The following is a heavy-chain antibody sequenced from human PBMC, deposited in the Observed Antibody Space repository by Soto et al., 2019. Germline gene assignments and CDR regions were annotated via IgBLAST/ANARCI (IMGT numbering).Heavy chain of an antibody. CDR1: GYTFTSYA. D-gene: IGHD2-2*01. CDR3: AREIVVPAARHFDY. V-gene: IGHV1-3*01. Sequence: QVQLVQSGAEVKKPGASVKVSCKASGYTFTSYAMHWVRQSPGQSLEWMGWINAGNGNTKYSRKFQGRVTITRDTSESTAKMELSGLRSEDPAVYYCAREIVVPAARHFDYWGQGTLVTVSS. J-gene: IGHJ4*02. CDR2: INAGNGNT.